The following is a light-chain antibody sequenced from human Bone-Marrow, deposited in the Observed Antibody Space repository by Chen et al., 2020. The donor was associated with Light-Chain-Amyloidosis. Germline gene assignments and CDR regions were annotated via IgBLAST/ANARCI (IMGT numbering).Light chain of an antibody. CDR2: EVR. Sequence: SALTQPASLSGSLGQSITISSSGTISYVGSYHLVSWYQQHPDKAPKLIIYEVRMRPSGFSNRFSGSKSGNTASLTISGLQGEDEADYYCCSYAGSSTLVFGGGTKLTVL. CDR3: CSYAGSSTLV. V-gene: IGLV2-23*02. J-gene: IGLJ3*02. CDR1: ISYVGSYHL.